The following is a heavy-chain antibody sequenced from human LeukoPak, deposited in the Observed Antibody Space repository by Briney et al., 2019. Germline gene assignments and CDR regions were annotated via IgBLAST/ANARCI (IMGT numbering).Heavy chain of an antibody. CDR2: IGSKANNYAT. V-gene: IGHV3-73*01. CDR3: TNASDGVDYSNYVRFDP. J-gene: IGHJ5*02. CDR1: GFTFSGSV. Sequence: GGSLRLSCAASGFTFSGSVHWVRQASGKGLQWVGRIGSKANNYATAYTASVKGRFTISRDDSKNTAYLQMNSLTTEDTAVYYCTNASDGVDYSNYVRFDPWGQGTLVTVSS. D-gene: IGHD4-11*01.